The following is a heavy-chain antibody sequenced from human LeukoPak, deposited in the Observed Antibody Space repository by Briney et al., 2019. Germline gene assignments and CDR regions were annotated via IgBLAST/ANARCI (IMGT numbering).Heavy chain of an antibody. Sequence: GESLEISCQVSGYIFTHYCIGWVRQMPGNGLEAMGIIYPADSHTTYSPSFAGTVTISADKSINTVYLQWSSLKASDTAMYYCARQSRDGAKTRGYYFYFGGQGTLV. J-gene: IGHJ4*02. CDR1: GYIFTHYC. CDR2: IYPADSHT. CDR3: ARQSRDGAKTRGYYFYF. V-gene: IGHV5-51*01. D-gene: IGHD4/OR15-4a*01.